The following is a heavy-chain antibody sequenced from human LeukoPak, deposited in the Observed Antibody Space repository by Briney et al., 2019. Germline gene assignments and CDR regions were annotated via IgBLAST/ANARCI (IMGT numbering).Heavy chain of an antibody. CDR1: GYSFSDYY. J-gene: IGHJ5*02. CDR3: ATCSGGTCSSGWFDP. V-gene: IGHV1-2*02. Sequence: ASVRVSCKASGYSFSDYYIHWVRQAPGQGLEWRGWINLNSGGTNYAQMFQGRVTITRDTSISTAYMELSRLRSDDTAVYYCATCSGGTCSSGWFDPWGQGTLVTVSS. CDR2: INLNSGGT. D-gene: IGHD2-15*01.